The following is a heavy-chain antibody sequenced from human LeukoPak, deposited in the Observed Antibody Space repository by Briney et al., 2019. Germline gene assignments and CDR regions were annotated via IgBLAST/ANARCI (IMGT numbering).Heavy chain of an antibody. J-gene: IGHJ4*02. Sequence: SETLSLTCTVSGDSISSYYWRWIRQPPGKGLEWIGYLYYSGSANYNPSLKSRVTISIDTSKNQFSLKLSSVTAADTAVYYCARAGSAWGFDCWGQGTLVTVSS. V-gene: IGHV4-59*01. CDR3: ARAGSAWGFDC. D-gene: IGHD6-19*01. CDR1: GDSISSYY. CDR2: LYYSGSA.